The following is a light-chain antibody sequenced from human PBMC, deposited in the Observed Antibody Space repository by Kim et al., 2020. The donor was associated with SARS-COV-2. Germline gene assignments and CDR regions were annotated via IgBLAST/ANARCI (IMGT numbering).Light chain of an antibody. CDR2: GAS. CDR3: QQYGSSPLIT. J-gene: IGKJ5*01. CDR1: QSRSKSH. V-gene: IGKV3-20*01. Sequence: PGERATLSCKTSQSRSKSHLAWYQQKPGQAPRLRIYGASSRATGIPDRFRGSGSGTDFTLTISRLEPEDFAVYYCQQYGSSPLITFGQETRLEIK.